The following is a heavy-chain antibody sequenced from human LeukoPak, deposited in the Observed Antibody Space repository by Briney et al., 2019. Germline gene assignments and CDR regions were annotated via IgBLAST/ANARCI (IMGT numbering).Heavy chain of an antibody. J-gene: IGHJ4*02. V-gene: IGHV3-23*01. CDR1: GFTFSSYA. D-gene: IGHD5-12*01. Sequence: GGSLRLSCAASGFTFSSYAMSWVRQAPRKGLEWVSAISGSGGSTYYADSVKGRFTISRDNSKNTLYLQMNSLRAEDTAVYYCAKADIVATIYNYWGQGTLVTVSS. CDR2: ISGSGGST. CDR3: AKADIVATIYNY.